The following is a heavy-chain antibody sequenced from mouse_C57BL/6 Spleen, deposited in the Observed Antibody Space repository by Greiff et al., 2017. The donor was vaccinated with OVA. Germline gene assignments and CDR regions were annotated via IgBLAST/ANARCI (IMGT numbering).Heavy chain of an antibody. CDR3: ARGLLRYFDY. Sequence: QVQLKQPGAELVKPGASVKLSCKASGYTFTSYWMQWVKQRPGQGLEWIGEIDPSDSYTNYNQKFKGKATLTVDTSSSTAYMQLSSLTSEDSAVYYCARGLLRYFDYWGKGTTLTVSS. J-gene: IGHJ2*01. V-gene: IGHV1-50*01. CDR1: GYTFTSYW. D-gene: IGHD2-3*01. CDR2: IDPSDSYT.